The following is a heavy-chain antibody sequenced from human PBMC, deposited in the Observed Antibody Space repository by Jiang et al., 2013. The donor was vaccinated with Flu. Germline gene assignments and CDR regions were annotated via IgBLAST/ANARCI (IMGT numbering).Heavy chain of an antibody. CDR2: ISHDGTDI. J-gene: IGHJ6*02. D-gene: IGHD3-3*01. CDR3: AREYYDFWTGPVPYYYGLDV. Sequence: QLLEVWGRRGPAWEVPETLLCSLWIHLQHACYALGPPASRQGTGGVALISHDGTDIYYADSVRGRFTISRDNSKNILSLQMNNLRGDDTAVYYCAREYYDFWTGPVPYYYGLDVWGQGTTVTVSS. CDR1: IHLQHAC. V-gene: IGHV3-30-3*01.